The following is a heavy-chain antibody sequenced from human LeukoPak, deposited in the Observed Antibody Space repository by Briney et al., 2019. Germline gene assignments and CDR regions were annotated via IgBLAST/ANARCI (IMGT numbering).Heavy chain of an antibody. D-gene: IGHD6-6*01. V-gene: IGHV1-8*01. J-gene: IGHJ6*03. CDR1: GYTFTSYD. CDR2: MNPNSGNT. CDR3: ARGHIAARPGYYYYYYYMDV. Sequence: ASVTVSCKASGYTFTSYDINWVRQATGQGLEWMGWMNPNSGNTGYAQKFQGRVTMTRNTSISTAYMELSSLRSEDTAVYYCARGHIAARPGYYYYYYYMDVWGKGTTVTVSS.